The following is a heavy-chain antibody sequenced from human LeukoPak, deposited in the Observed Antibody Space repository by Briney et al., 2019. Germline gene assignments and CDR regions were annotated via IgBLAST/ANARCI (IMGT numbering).Heavy chain of an antibody. V-gene: IGHV1-69*13. CDR2: IIPIFGTA. D-gene: IGHD1-14*01. CDR1: GGTFSSYS. CDR3: VRDNSIADRGWWFDP. J-gene: IGHJ5*02. Sequence: SVKVSCKASGGTFSSYSISWVRQAPGQGLEWMGGIIPIFGTANYAQNFQGRVTITADESTSTAYMELSSLRSDDTAVYYCVRDNSIADRGWWFDPWGQGTLVTVSS.